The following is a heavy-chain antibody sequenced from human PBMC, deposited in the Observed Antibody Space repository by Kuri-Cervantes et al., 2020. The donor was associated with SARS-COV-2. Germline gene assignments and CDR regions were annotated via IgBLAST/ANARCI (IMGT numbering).Heavy chain of an antibody. Sequence: GGSLRLSCAASGFTFSSYSMNWVRQAPGKGLEWVSYISSSGSTIYYADSVKGRFTISRDNAKNPLYLQMNSLRAEDTAVYYCASYDDHNYYFDSWGQGTLVTVSS. CDR3: ASYDDHNYYFDS. J-gene: IGHJ4*02. D-gene: IGHD3-3*01. CDR2: ISSSGSTI. CDR1: GFTFSSYS. V-gene: IGHV3-48*04.